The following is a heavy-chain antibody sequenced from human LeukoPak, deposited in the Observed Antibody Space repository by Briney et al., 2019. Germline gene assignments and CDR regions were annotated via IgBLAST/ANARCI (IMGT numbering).Heavy chain of an antibody. CDR2: INHSGST. D-gene: IGHD4-23*01. CDR1: GGSFSGYY. V-gene: IGHV4-34*01. Sequence: SETLSLTCAVYGGSFSGYYWSWIRQPPGKGLEWIGEINHSGSTNYNPSLKSRVTISVDTSKNQFSLKLSSVTAADTAVYYCARGQYGGNFYYYYGMDVWGQGTTVTVSS. J-gene: IGHJ6*02. CDR3: ARGQYGGNFYYYYGMDV.